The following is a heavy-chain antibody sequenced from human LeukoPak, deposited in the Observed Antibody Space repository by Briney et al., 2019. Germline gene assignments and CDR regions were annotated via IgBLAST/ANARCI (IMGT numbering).Heavy chain of an antibody. V-gene: IGHV3-21*01. D-gene: IGHD6-6*01. CDR3: ARGTGQAGASSNFDY. CDR2: ISSSSSYI. J-gene: IGHJ4*02. CDR1: GFTFGSFS. Sequence: GGSLRLSCAASGFTFGSFSMNWVRQAPGRGLEWVSSISSSSSYIYYADSVKGRFTISRDNAKNSLYLQMNSLRVEDTAVYYCARGTGQAGASSNFDYWGQGALVTVSS.